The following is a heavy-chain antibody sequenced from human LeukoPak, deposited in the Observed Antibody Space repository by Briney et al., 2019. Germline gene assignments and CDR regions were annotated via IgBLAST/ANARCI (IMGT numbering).Heavy chain of an antibody. CDR3: AKEPIGGGYFDY. V-gene: IGHV3-23*01. Sequence: PGGSLRLSCAASGFTFSSYAMHWVHQAPGKGLEWVSTIGSGGSTYYADSVKGRFTISRDNSKNTLYLQMNSLRAEDTAVYYCAKEPIGGGYFDYWGQGTLVTVSS. CDR2: IGSGGST. J-gene: IGHJ4*02. D-gene: IGHD3-16*01. CDR1: GFTFSSYA.